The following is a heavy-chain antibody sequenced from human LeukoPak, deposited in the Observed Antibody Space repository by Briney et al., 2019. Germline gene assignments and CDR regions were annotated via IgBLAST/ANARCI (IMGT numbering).Heavy chain of an antibody. D-gene: IGHD3-10*01. CDR3: ARVSCTYGY. CDR2: INPNSGGT. V-gene: IGHV1-2*06. Sequence: SLKVSCTASGYTFTGYYMHWVRQAPGQELEWMGRINPNSGGTNYAQKFKGRVTMTRDTSISTAYMELSRLRSDDTAVYYCARVSCTYGYWGQGTLVTVSS. J-gene: IGHJ4*02. CDR1: GYTFTGYY.